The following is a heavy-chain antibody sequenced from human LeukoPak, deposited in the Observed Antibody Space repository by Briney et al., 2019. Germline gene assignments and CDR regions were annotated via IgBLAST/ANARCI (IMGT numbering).Heavy chain of an antibody. D-gene: IGHD2-2*01. CDR3: ARDRASRFDY. CDR1: GFTFSSYA. Sequence: GGSLRLSCAASGFTFSSYAMHWVRQAPGKGLEYVSAISSNGGSTYYANSVKGRFTISRDNSKNTLYLRMGSLRAEDMAVYYCARDRASRFDYWGQGTLVTVSS. J-gene: IGHJ4*02. CDR2: ISSNGGST. V-gene: IGHV3-64*01.